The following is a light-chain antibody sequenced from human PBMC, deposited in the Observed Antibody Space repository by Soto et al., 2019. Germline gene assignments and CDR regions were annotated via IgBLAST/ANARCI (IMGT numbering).Light chain of an antibody. J-gene: IGKJ1*01. V-gene: IGKV4-1*01. CDR2: WAS. Sequence: DIVMTQSPDSLAVSLGERATINCKSSQSVLYSSNNNNYIAWYQQKPGQPPKLIIYWASTRESGVPDRFSSSGSGTDFTLTISSLQAEDVAIYYCQQYYDTPSTFGQGTKVEIK. CDR3: QQYYDTPST. CDR1: QSVLYSSNNNNY.